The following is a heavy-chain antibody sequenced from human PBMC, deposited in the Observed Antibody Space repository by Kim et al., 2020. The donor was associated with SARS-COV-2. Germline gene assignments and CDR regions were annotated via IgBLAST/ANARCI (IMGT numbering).Heavy chain of an antibody. D-gene: IGHD2-15*01. J-gene: IGHJ5*02. V-gene: IGHV4-59*13. CDR2: IYYSGST. CDR1: GGSISSYY. Sequence: SETLSLTCTVSGGSISSYYWSWIRQPPGKGLEWIGYIYYSGSTNYNPSLKSRVTISVDTSKNQFSLKLSSVTAADTAVYYCARSGRGAQYNWFDPWGQGT. CDR3: ARSGRGAQYNWFDP.